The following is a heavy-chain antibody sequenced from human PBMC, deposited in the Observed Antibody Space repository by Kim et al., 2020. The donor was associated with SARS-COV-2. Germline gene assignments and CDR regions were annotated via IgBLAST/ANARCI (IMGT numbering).Heavy chain of an antibody. CDR2: ISNSGSAI. V-gene: IGHV3-11*01. Sequence: GGSLRLSCAASGFTFSDYYMTWIRQAPGKGLEWVSSISNSGSAIYYADSVKGRFTISRDNAKNSLYLQMNSLRAEDTAIYYCARRYWQPDYWGQGTLVAVSS. CDR3: ARRYWQPDY. J-gene: IGHJ4*02. CDR1: GFTFSDYY. D-gene: IGHD3-3*02.